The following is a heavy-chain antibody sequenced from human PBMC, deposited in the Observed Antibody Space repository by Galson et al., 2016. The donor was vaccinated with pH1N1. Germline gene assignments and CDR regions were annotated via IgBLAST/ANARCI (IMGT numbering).Heavy chain of an antibody. V-gene: IGHV3-30*14. D-gene: IGHD3-10*01. CDR2: ISYEGSNK. CDR1: GFTFSSFA. J-gene: IGHJ6*03. Sequence: SLRLSCAASGFTFSSFAMYWVRQAPGKGLEWVAVISYEGSNKFYAASVQGRFTISRDNSKNTLYLQMNSLRVEDTAVYYCARGLKEVRRGARAYYYMDVWGKGTTVTVSS. CDR3: ARGLKEVRRGARAYYYMDV.